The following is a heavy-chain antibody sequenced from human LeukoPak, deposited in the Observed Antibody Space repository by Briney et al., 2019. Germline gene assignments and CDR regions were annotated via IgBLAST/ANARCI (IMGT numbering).Heavy chain of an antibody. CDR2: ISSSNSTI. CDR3: ARDGIAARVVYYYMDV. J-gene: IGHJ6*03. V-gene: IGHV3-11*04. Sequence: PGGSLRLSCAASGFTFSDYYMSWVRQAPGKGLEWVSYISSSNSTIYYADSVKGRFTISRDNAKNSLYLQMNSLRAEDTAVYYCARDGIAARVVYYYMDVWGKGTTVTVSS. D-gene: IGHD6-13*01. CDR1: GFTFSDYY.